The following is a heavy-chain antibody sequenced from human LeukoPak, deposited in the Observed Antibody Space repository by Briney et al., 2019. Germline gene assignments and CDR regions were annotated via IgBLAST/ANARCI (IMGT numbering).Heavy chain of an antibody. CDR1: GYTFTGYY. J-gene: IGHJ4*02. V-gene: IGHV1-2*04. Sequence: GASVKVSCKASGYTFTGYYMHWVRQAPGQGLEWMGWINPNSGGTNYAQKFQGWVTMTRDTSISTAYMELSRLRSDDTAVYYCARGGEYYYDSSGYLDYWGQGTLVTVSS. CDR3: ARGGEYYYDSSGYLDY. D-gene: IGHD3-22*01. CDR2: INPNSGGT.